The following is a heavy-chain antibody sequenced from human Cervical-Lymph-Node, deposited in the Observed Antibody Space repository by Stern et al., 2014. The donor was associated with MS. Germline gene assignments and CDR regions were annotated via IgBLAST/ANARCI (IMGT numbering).Heavy chain of an antibody. D-gene: IGHD3-10*01. V-gene: IGHV4-31*03. CDR2: IYYSGST. J-gene: IGHJ5*02. CDR3: ASRITMVRGPNWGFDP. Sequence: QLQLQESGPGLVKPSQTLSLTCTVSGGSISSGGYYWSWIRQHPGKGLEWIGYIYYSGSTYYNPSLKSRVTISVDTSKNQFSLQLSSVTAADTAVYYWASRITMVRGPNWGFDPWGQGTLVTVSS. CDR1: GGSISSGGYY.